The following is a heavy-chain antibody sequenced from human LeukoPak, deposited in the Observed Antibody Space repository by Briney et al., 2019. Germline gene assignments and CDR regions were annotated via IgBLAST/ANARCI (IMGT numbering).Heavy chain of an antibody. J-gene: IGHJ6*02. Sequence: GGSLRLSCAASGFTFSSYWMHWVRQAPGKGLVWVSRINSDGSSTSYADSVKGRFTISRDNAKNTLYLQMNSLRAEDTAVYYCAQGRVTGCSGGSCLGSLYGMDVWGQGTTVTVSS. V-gene: IGHV3-74*01. CDR3: AQGRVTGCSGGSCLGSLYGMDV. CDR1: GFTFSSYW. D-gene: IGHD2-15*01. CDR2: INSDGSST.